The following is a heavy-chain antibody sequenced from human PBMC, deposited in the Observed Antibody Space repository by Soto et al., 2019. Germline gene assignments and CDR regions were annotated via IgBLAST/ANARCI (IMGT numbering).Heavy chain of an antibody. J-gene: IGHJ4*02. CDR3: AKEMIASTVADFFDY. Sequence: EVQLSESGGGLLQPGGSLRLSCTASGFTFSNYAMTWVRQAPGKGLEWVSTITGSGGGTYYADSVKGRFTISRDNSKNTLYLQMPNLRADEAAVYYCAKEMIASTVADFFDYWGQGTLVPVSP. D-gene: IGHD6-19*01. CDR1: GFTFSNYA. CDR2: ITGSGGGT. V-gene: IGHV3-23*01.